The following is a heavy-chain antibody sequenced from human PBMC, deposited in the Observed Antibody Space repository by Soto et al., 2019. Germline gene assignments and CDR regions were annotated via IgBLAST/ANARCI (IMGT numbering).Heavy chain of an antibody. CDR2: IYWNDDK. CDR1: GFPLSARGVG. Sequence: ITLKESGPTLVKPTETLPLTCTASGFPLSARGVGVGWIRQPPGKALEWLAIIYWNDDKSYSPSLKSRLTITKDTTKNQVILTMANTDPVDTAKYCCAHSNWGAAPDYWGQGTLVTVSS. V-gene: IGHV2-5*01. D-gene: IGHD3-16*01. J-gene: IGHJ4*02. CDR3: AHSNWGAAPDY.